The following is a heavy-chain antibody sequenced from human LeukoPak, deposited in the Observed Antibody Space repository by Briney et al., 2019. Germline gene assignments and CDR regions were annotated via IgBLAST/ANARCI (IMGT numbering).Heavy chain of an antibody. Sequence: SETLSLTCTVSGGSISSYYWSWIRQPPGKGLEWIGYIFYSGSTKYKPSLKSRVSISLDTSKKQFSLKLSSVTAADTAVYYCARVPPTYCSSTSCYADAFDIWGQGTMVTVSS. CDR3: ARVPPTYCSSTSCYADAFDI. CDR1: GGSISSYY. V-gene: IGHV4-59*01. J-gene: IGHJ3*02. CDR2: IFYSGST. D-gene: IGHD2-2*01.